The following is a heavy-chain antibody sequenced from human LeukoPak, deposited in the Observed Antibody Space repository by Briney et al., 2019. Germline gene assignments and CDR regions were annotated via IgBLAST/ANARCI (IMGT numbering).Heavy chain of an antibody. CDR3: AREKMEVGYYGLDV. J-gene: IGHJ6*02. Sequence: SLKVSCKPSGGTFAKSAINWGRQAPGQGLEWMERISPILNIPNYAQKLQGRVTIAADKSTSTAYMELSSLRSDDTAVYYCAREKMEVGYYGLDVWGQGTTVTVSS. CDR2: ISPILNIP. D-gene: IGHD1-1*01. CDR1: GGTFAKSA. V-gene: IGHV1-69*04.